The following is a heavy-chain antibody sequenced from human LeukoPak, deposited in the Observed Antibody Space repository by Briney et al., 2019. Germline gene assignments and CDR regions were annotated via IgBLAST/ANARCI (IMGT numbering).Heavy chain of an antibody. Sequence: PGGSLRLSCAASGFTFSSYSMNWVRQAPGKGLEWVSSISSCSSYIYYADSVKGRFTISRDNAKNSLYLQMNSLRAEDTAVYYCARVIDRYCSGGSCTAFDIWGQGTMVTVSS. J-gene: IGHJ3*02. CDR3: ARVIDRYCSGGSCTAFDI. V-gene: IGHV3-21*01. D-gene: IGHD2-15*01. CDR2: ISSCSSYI. CDR1: GFTFSSYS.